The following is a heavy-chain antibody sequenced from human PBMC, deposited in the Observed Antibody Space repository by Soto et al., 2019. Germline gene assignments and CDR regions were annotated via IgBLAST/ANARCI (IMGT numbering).Heavy chain of an antibody. Sequence: EASVKVSCKASGFTFTSSAVQWVRQARGQRLEWIGWIVVGGGNTNYAQKFQERVTITRDMSTSTAYMELSSLRSEDTAVYYCASLGSGYGDAFDIWGQGTMVTVSS. J-gene: IGHJ3*02. D-gene: IGHD3-22*01. CDR2: IVVGGGNT. CDR3: ASLGSGYGDAFDI. CDR1: GFTFTSSA. V-gene: IGHV1-58*01.